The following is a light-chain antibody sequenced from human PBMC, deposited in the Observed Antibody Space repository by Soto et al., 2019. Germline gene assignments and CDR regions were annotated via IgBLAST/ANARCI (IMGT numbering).Light chain of an antibody. Sequence: SALTQPASVSGSPGQSITISCTGTSSDVGSYNLVSWYQQHPGKAPKLMIYEVSKRPSGVSNRFSGSKSGNTASLTISGLQAEDEADYYCCSYAGSSGGYVFGTGTKLTVL. CDR1: SSDVGSYNL. V-gene: IGLV2-23*02. J-gene: IGLJ1*01. CDR2: EVS. CDR3: CSYAGSSGGYV.